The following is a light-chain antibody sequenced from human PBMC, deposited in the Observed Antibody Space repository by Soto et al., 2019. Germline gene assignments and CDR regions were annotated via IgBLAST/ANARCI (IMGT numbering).Light chain of an antibody. CDR2: GAS. J-gene: IGKJ5*01. CDR3: QQRSNRPPGIT. Sequence: EVVLTQSPATLSLSPGERATFSCRASQNVNNFLAWYQQKPGQAPRLLIYGASTRATGIPARFSGSGSGTEFTLTISSLQSEDFAVYYCQQRSNRPPGITFGQGTRLEIK. V-gene: IGKV3-15*01. CDR1: QNVNNF.